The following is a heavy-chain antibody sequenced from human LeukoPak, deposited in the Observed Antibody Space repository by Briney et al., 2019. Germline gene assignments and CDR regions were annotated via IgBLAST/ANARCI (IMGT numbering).Heavy chain of an antibody. V-gene: IGHV3-43*01. Sequence: GGSLRLSCAASGFTFDDYTMQWVRQAPGKGLQWVSLISWDGDSTDYADSVKGRFTTSRDNSKNSLYLQMNSLRTEDTALYYCAKNTYSGTYHSDGYCNYWGQGTLVTVSS. J-gene: IGHJ4*02. CDR1: GFTFDDYT. CDR3: AKNTYSGTYHSDGYCNY. CDR2: ISWDGDST. D-gene: IGHD1-26*01.